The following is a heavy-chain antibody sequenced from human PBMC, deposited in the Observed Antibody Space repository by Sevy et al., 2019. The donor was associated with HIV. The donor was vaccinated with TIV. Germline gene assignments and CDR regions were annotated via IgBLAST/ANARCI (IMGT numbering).Heavy chain of an antibody. CDR2: ISYDGSNK. CDR1: GFTLSSYA. V-gene: IGHV3-30*04. J-gene: IGHJ4*02. CDR3: ARGNCSSTSCYLGRFLGVFFDY. Sequence: GGSLRLSCTASGFTLSSYAMHWVRQAPGKGLEWVAVISYDGSNKYYADSVKGRFTISRDNSKNTLYLQMNSLRTEDTAVYYCARGNCSSTSCYLGRFLGVFFDYWGQGTLVTVSS. D-gene: IGHD2-2*01.